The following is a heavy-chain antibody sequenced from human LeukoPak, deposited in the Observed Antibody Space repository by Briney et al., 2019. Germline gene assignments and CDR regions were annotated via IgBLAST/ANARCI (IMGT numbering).Heavy chain of an antibody. V-gene: IGHV6-1*01. CDR2: TYYRSKWYN. D-gene: IGHD3-10*01. Sequence: SQTLSLTCAISGDSVSSNSAAWNWIRQSPSRGLEWLGRTYYRSKWYNDYAVSVKSRITINPDTSKNQFSLQLNSVTPEDTAVYYCARVLDYYGSGSYLFDYWGQGTLVTVSS. CDR3: ARVLDYYGSGSYLFDY. CDR1: GDSVSSNSAA. J-gene: IGHJ4*02.